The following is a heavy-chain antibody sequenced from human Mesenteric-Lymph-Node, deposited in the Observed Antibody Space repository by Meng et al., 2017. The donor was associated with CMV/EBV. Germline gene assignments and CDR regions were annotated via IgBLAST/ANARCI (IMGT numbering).Heavy chain of an antibody. D-gene: IGHD2-2*01. CDR2: TYWCAAH. CDR3: VYGPCSTDGCYSDCFDS. Sequence: SPTSSCLCLCWPRPPPGKLLESLAVTYWCAAHRYRSSLKDSLTIARDTSKHQLLLPMSNTDPVDTASYYCVYGPCSTDGCYSDCFDSWGQGTLVTVSS. J-gene: IGHJ5*01. CDR1: SPTSSCLC. V-gene: IGHV2-5*01.